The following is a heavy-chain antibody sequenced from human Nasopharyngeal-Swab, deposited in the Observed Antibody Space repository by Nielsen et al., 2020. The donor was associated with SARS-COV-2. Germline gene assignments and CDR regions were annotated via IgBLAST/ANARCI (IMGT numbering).Heavy chain of an antibody. Sequence: SGPTLVKPTQTLTLTYTFSGFSLSTSGMCVSWIRQPPGKALEWLAPIDWDDDKYYSTSLKTRLTISQDTSKNQVVLTMTNMDPVDTATYFCARNTGIVAIFDYWGQGTLVTVSS. V-gene: IGHV2-70*01. CDR3: ARNTGIVAIFDY. CDR1: GFSLSTSGMC. CDR2: IDWDDDK. D-gene: IGHD5-12*01. J-gene: IGHJ4*02.